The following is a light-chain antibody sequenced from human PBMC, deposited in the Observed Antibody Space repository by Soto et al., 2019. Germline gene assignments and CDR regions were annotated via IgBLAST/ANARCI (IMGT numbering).Light chain of an antibody. CDR3: SSYTSTNTPYV. CDR1: SSYVGAYNF. J-gene: IGLJ1*01. CDR2: EVT. Sequence: QSALAQPASVSGSPGQSITISCTGSSSYVGAYNFVSWYQHHPGRAPKLILYEVTTRPSGVSSRFSGSKSGNTASLTISGLQADDEATYYCSSYTSTNTPYVFGTGTKGTVL. V-gene: IGLV2-14*01.